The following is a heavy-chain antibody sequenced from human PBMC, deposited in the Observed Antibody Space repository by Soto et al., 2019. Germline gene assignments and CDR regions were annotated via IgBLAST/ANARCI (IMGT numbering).Heavy chain of an antibody. CDR2: IYYSGTT. Sequence: PSETLSLTCTVSGDSINSGGYYWSWIRQHLGKGLEWIGYIYYSGTTYYNPSPKSRVTISIDTSNNRFSLMLRSVTAADTAVYYCARDYEADASSGLDVWGQGTTVTVSS. D-gene: IGHD3-3*01. V-gene: IGHV4-31*03. CDR1: GDSINSGGYY. CDR3: ARDYEADASSGLDV. J-gene: IGHJ6*02.